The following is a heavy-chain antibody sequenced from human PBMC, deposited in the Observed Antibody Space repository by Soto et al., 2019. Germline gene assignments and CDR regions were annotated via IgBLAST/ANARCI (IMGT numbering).Heavy chain of an antibody. V-gene: IGHV3-48*02. CDR2: ISSSSTI. Sequence: GGSLRLSCAASGFTFSSYSMNWVRQAPGKGLEWVSYISSSSTIYYADSVKGRFTISRDNAKNSLYLQMNSLRDEDTAVYYCARVRDQLPPYYYGMDVWGQGTTVTVSS. D-gene: IGHD2-2*01. CDR1: GFTFSSYS. CDR3: ARVRDQLPPYYYGMDV. J-gene: IGHJ6*02.